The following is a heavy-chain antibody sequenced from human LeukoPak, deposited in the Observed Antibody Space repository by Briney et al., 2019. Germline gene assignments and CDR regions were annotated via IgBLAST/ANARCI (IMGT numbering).Heavy chain of an antibody. CDR1: GFTFSSYA. D-gene: IGHD2-15*01. CDR2: FSGSGGNT. Sequence: GGSLRLSCAVSGFTFSSYAMSWVRQAPGKGLEWVSTFSGSGGNTYYADSVKGRFTISRDNSKNTLYLQMNSLRAEDTAVYYCAKSGLSRFDYWGQGTLVTVSS. CDR3: AKSGLSRFDY. V-gene: IGHV3-23*01. J-gene: IGHJ4*02.